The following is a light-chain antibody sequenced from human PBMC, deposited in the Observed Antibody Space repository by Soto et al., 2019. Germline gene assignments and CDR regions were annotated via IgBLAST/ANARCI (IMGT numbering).Light chain of an antibody. V-gene: IGKV1-5*01. CDR3: QQYNSYST. J-gene: IGKJ4*01. Sequence: DIQMTQSPSTLSASIGDRVTITCRASQTIHSWLAWYQQKPGRAPRLLIYDASSLESGVPSRFSCSGSGTAFTLTISSLQPDDFATYFCQQYNSYSTFGGGTKVEI. CDR1: QTIHSW. CDR2: DAS.